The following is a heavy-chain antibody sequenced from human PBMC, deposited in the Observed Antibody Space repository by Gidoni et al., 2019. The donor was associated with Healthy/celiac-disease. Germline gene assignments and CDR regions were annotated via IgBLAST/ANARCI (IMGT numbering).Heavy chain of an antibody. CDR2: ISSNGGST. Sequence: EVQLVESGGGLVQPGGSLGLSCAASGFPYSSYAMHWVRQAPGKGLEYVSAISSNGGSTYYANSVKGRFTISRDNSKNTLYLQMGSLRAEDMAVYYCARTDRDGYNLFDYWGQGTLVTVSS. V-gene: IGHV3-64*01. CDR3: ARTDRDGYNLFDY. J-gene: IGHJ4*02. CDR1: GFPYSSYA. D-gene: IGHD5-12*01.